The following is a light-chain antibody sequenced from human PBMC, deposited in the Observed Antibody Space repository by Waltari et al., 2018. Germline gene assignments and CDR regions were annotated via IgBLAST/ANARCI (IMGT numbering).Light chain of an antibody. CDR3: QQYGRSPLT. CDR1: QSVSSSY. Sequence: EIVLTQSPGTLSLSPGERATISCRASQSVSSSYLAWYQQKPGQAPRLLIYGASSRATGIPDRFSGSGSGTDFTLTISRLEPEDFAVYYCQQYGRSPLTFGGGTKVEIK. CDR2: GAS. V-gene: IGKV3-20*01. J-gene: IGKJ4*01.